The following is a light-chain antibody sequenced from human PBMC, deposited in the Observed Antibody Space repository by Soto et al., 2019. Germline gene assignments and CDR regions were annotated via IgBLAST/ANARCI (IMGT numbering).Light chain of an antibody. V-gene: IGKV1-5*03. CDR1: QTIFSW. J-gene: IGKJ4*01. CDR3: QQYNSYSLT. Sequence: IQMTQSPSTLSASVGDRVSITCRASQTIFSWLAWYQQKPGKAPKLVIYKASSLESGVPSRYSGSGSGKEFTLTISSLKPDDFATYYFQQYNSYSLTFGGGPKVEIK. CDR2: KAS.